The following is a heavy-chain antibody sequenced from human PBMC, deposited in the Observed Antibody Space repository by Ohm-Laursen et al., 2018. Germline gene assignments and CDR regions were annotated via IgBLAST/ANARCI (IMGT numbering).Heavy chain of an antibody. CDR1: GFIVTSNH. D-gene: IGHD5-18*01. V-gene: IGHV3-66*01. Sequence: SLRLSCTASGFIVTSNHMSWVRQAPAKGLERVSVINTEDQTFNINSVKGRFSISRDNSKNTVYLQLNSMRVEDTAVYYCARGRWRQGGGSTAYDYWGQGTLVTVSS. J-gene: IGHJ4*02. CDR2: INTEDQT. CDR3: ARGRWRQGGGSTAYDY.